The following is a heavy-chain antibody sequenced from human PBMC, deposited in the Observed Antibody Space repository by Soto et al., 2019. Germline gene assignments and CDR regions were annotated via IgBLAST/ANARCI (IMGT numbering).Heavy chain of an antibody. CDR3: AKSRVFIGAIVTLLDS. CDR1: GFTFSSYW. D-gene: IGHD3-16*02. CDR2: IDSDTA. J-gene: IGHJ4*02. V-gene: IGHV3-74*01. Sequence: GGSLRLSCAASGFTFSSYWMHWVRQTPEKGLVWVSHIDSDTAYYADSVKGRFTISRGNSENTLYLQMNGLRADDTALYFCAKSRVFIGAIVTLLDSWGQGTQVTVSS.